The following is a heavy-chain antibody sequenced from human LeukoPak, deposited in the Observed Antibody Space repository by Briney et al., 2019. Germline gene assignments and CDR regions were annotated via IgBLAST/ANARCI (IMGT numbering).Heavy chain of an antibody. CDR1: GFTFSRYD. CDR3: GRHAYGGSPPLS. CDR2: IGTIGDT. Sequence: GGSLRLSCAASGFTFSRYDMHWVRQVIGKGLEWVSAIGTIGDTYYPGSVKGRFTISRDNAKNTVYLQMNNLRAEDTALYYCGRHAYGGSPPLSWGQGALVTVSS. D-gene: IGHD3-10*01. V-gene: IGHV3-13*01. J-gene: IGHJ4*02.